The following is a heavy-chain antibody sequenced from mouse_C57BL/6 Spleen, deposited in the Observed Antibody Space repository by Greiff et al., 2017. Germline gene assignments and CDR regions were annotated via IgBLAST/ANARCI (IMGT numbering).Heavy chain of an antibody. J-gene: IGHJ2*01. V-gene: IGHV14-4*01. CDR2: IDPENGDT. CDR3: TTPRVTNYFDY. D-gene: IGHD2-5*01. CDR1: GFNIKDDY. Sequence: EVQGVESGAELVRPGASVKLSCTASGFNIKDDYMHWVKQRPEQGLEWIGWIDPENGDTEYASKFQGKATITADTSSNTAYLQLSSLTSEDTAVYYCTTPRVTNYFDYWGQGTTLTVSS.